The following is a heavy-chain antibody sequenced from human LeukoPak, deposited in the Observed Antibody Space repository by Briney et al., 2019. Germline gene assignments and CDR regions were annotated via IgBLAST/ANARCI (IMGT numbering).Heavy chain of an antibody. CDR2: IKQDGSET. CDR3: ARSPRRGEFDY. Sequence: PGGSLRLSCAASGFAFSSSWMSWVRQAPGKGLEWVANIKQDGSETYYVDSVKGRFTISRDNTQNSLYLQMNSLGADDTALYYCARSPRRGEFDYWGQGTLVTVSS. CDR1: GFAFSSSW. V-gene: IGHV3-7*01. J-gene: IGHJ4*02. D-gene: IGHD3-16*01.